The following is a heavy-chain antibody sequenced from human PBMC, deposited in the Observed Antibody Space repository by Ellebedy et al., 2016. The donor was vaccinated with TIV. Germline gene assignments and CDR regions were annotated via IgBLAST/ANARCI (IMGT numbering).Heavy chain of an antibody. CDR2: IKQDGSEK. J-gene: IGHJ6*03. V-gene: IGHV3-7*01. CDR1: GFTFSSYW. Sequence: PGGSLRLSCAASGFTFSSYWMSWVRQAPGKGLEWVANIKQDGSEKYYVDSVKGRFTISRDNAKNSLYLQMNSLRAEDTAVYYCASSPLGYVWGSYPSLGYYYYYYMDVWGKGTTVTVSS. CDR3: ASSPLGYVWGSYPSLGYYYYYYMDV. D-gene: IGHD3-16*02.